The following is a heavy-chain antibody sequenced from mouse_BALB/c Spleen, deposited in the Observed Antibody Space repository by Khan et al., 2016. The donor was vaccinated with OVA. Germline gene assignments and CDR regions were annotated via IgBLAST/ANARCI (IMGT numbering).Heavy chain of an antibody. CDR1: GYTFTSYV. J-gene: IGHJ3*01. Sequence: VQLQQSGPELVKPGASVKMSCKASGYTFTSYVMHWVKQKPGLGLEWIGYIYPFNDDTKYNEKFKGKATLTSDKSSSTAYIELSSLTSEDSAVYYCAPVGNYYVSFAYWGQGNLVTVSA. CDR2: IYPFNDDT. D-gene: IGHD1-1*01. CDR3: APVGNYYVSFAY. V-gene: IGHV1S136*01.